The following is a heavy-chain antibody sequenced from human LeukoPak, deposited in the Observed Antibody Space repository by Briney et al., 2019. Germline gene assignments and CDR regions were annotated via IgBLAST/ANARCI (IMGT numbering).Heavy chain of an antibody. J-gene: IGHJ4*02. CDR3: ARGSSDQLLSGDY. CDR1: GGTFISYA. V-gene: IGHV1-69*05. CDR2: IIPIFGTA. D-gene: IGHD2-2*01. Sequence: SVKVSCKASGGTFISYAISWVRQAPGQGLEWMGRIIPIFGTANYAQKFQGRVTITTDESTSTAYMELSSLRSEDTAVYYCARGSSDQLLSGDYWGQGTLVTVSS.